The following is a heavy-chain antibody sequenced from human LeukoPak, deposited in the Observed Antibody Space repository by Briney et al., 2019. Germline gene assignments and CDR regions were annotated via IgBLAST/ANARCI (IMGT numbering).Heavy chain of an antibody. V-gene: IGHV3-23*01. J-gene: IGHJ4*02. Sequence: PGGSLRLSCAASGFTFSSYAMSWVRQAPGKGLEWVSAISGSGGSTYYADSVKGRFTISRDNSKNTLYLQMNSPRAEDTAVYYCAKHEVHYGDYVGDYWGQGTLVTVSS. CDR3: AKHEVHYGDYVGDY. CDR1: GFTFSSYA. D-gene: IGHD4-17*01. CDR2: ISGSGGST.